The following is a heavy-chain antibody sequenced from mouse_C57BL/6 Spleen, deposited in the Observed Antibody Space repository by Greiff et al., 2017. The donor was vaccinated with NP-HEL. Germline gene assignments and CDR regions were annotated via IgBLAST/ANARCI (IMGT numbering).Heavy chain of an antibody. CDR1: GYTFTDYN. V-gene: IGHV1-22*01. Sequence: EVQLKESGPELVKPGASVKMSCKASGYTFTDYNMHWVKQSHGKSLEWIGYINPNNGGTSYNQKFKGKATLTVNKSSSTAYMELRSLTSEDSAVYYCARGAITTLVDYYAMDYWGQGTSVTVSS. CDR2: INPNNGGT. J-gene: IGHJ4*01. D-gene: IGHD1-1*01. CDR3: ARGAITTLVDYYAMDY.